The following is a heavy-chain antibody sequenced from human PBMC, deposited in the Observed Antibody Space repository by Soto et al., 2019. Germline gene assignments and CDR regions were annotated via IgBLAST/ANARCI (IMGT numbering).Heavy chain of an antibody. J-gene: IGHJ3*02. CDR2: IIPIFGTA. V-gene: IGHV1-69*05. Sequence: SVKVSCKASGGTFSSYAISWVRQAPGQGLEWMGGIIPIFGTANYAQKLQGRVTMTTDTSTSTAYMELRSLRSDDTAVYYCARDQGSSGYFAFDIWGQGTMVTVSS. CDR1: GGTFSSYA. D-gene: IGHD3-22*01. CDR3: ARDQGSSGYFAFDI.